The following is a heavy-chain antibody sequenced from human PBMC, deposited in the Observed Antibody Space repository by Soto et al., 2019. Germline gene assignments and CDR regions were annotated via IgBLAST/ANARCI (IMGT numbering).Heavy chain of an antibody. CDR3: AHSLAAPNWFDP. J-gene: IGHJ5*02. CDR2: IYWDDDK. V-gene: IGHV2-5*02. D-gene: IGHD6-25*01. Sequence: QITLKESGPTLVKPTQTLTLTCTFSGFSLSTSGVGVGWIRQPPGKALEWLALIYWDDDKRYSPSLKSRLTTTKDPSTNQVVLTMTTMEPVDTATYSCAHSLAAPNWFDPWGQGTLVTGSS. CDR1: GFSLSTSGVG.